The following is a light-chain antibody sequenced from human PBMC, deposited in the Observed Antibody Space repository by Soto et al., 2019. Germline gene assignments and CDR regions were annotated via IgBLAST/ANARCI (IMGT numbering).Light chain of an antibody. CDR1: SSDVGGYNY. J-gene: IGLJ2*01. V-gene: IGLV2-11*01. CDR3: CSYAGSYTLV. Sequence: QPVLTQPRSVSGSPGQSVTISCTGTSSDVGGYNYVSWYQQHPSKAPKLMIYDVSKRPSGVPDRFSGSKSGNTASLTISGLQAEDEADYYCCSYAGSYTLVFGGGTKLTVL. CDR2: DVS.